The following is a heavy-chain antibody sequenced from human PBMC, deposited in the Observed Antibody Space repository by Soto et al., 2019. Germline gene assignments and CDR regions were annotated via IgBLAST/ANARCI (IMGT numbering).Heavy chain of an antibody. Sequence: TLCLTYSVSGCPINTGGYYGSWIRQHPGKGLEWIGYIYYTGTTNYNPSLKSRVIISIDTSENHFSLELGSVTAADTAVYYCESHYGGERLFDHWGQG. J-gene: IGHJ4*02. CDR1: GCPINTGGYY. CDR2: IYYTGTT. CDR3: ESHYGGERLFDH. D-gene: IGHD4-17*01. V-gene: IGHV4-31*03.